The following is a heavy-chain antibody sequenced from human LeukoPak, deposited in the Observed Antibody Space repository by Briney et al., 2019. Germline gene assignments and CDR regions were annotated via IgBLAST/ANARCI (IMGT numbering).Heavy chain of an antibody. J-gene: IGHJ3*02. CDR3: VRASRLVGTADAFDI. V-gene: IGHV3-72*01. D-gene: IGHD1-26*01. CDR1: GLTLTTYS. CDR2: IKNKANSYTT. Sequence: GGSLRLSCAASGLTLTTYSMNWVRQAPGKGLEWLGRIKNKANSYTTYYAASVKGRFTISRDDSKNSLYLQMSSLKTEDTAAYYCVRASRLVGTADAFDIWGRGTMVTVSS.